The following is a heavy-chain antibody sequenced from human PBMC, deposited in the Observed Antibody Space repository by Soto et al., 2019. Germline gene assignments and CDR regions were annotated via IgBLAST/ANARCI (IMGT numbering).Heavy chain of an antibody. V-gene: IGHV1-8*02. J-gene: IGHJ6*03. CDR2: MNPNSGNT. CDR1: GYTFTSYD. D-gene: IGHD3-10*01. CDR3: ARPPGGYYYYYMDV. Sequence: GASVKVSCKASGYTFTSYDINWVRQATGQGLEWMGWMNPNSGNTGYAQKFQGRVTMTRNTSINTAYMELSSLRSEDTAVYYCARPPGGYYYYYMDVWGKGTTVTVSS.